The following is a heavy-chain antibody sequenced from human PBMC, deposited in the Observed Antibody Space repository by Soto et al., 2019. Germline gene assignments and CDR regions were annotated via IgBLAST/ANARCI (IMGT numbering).Heavy chain of an antibody. Sequence: SETLSLTCTVSGASIITISHYWGWIRQPPGKGLEWIGTVYYSGSTYYNPSLQSRVAISVDTSKNQFSLKLSSVTAADTAVYYCARVGYCSGGSCYSDTRGFDYGMDFWGQGTTVTVSS. D-gene: IGHD2-15*01. CDR1: GASIITISHY. CDR2: VYYSGST. V-gene: IGHV4-39*01. CDR3: ARVGYCSGGSCYSDTRGFDYGMDF. J-gene: IGHJ6*02.